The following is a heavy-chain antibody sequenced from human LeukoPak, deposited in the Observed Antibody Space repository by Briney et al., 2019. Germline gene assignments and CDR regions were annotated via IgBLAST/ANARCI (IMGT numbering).Heavy chain of an antibody. V-gene: IGHV4-39*07. CDR2: IYYSGST. Sequence: PSETLSLTCTVSGGSISSSSYYWGWIRQPPGKGLEWIGSIYYSGSTYYNPSLKSRVTISVDTSKNQFSLKLSSVTAADTAVYYCAADSSGNYHVEFDYWGQGTLVTVSS. D-gene: IGHD1-26*01. CDR1: GGSISSSSYY. J-gene: IGHJ4*02. CDR3: AADSSGNYHVEFDY.